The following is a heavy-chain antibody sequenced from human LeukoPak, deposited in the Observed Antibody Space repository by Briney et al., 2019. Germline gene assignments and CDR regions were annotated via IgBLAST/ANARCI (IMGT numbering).Heavy chain of an antibody. J-gene: IGHJ4*02. V-gene: IGHV1-69*13. D-gene: IGHD6-6*01. CDR3: ASRGSSSGPVGY. CDR1: GYTFTSYG. CDR2: IIPIFGTA. Sequence: SVKVSCKASGYTFTSYGISWVRQAPGQGLEWMGGIIPIFGTANYAQKFQGRVTITADESTSTAYMELSSLRSEDTAVYYCASRGSSSGPVGYWGQGTLVTVSS.